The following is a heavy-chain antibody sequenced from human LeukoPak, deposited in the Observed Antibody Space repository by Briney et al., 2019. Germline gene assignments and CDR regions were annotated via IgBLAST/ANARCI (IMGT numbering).Heavy chain of an antibody. V-gene: IGHV1-46*01. J-gene: IGHJ3*02. CDR3: ARGGSSSSGWSADAFDI. CDR1: GYTFTSYY. D-gene: IGHD6-19*01. CDR2: INPSGGST. Sequence: ASVKVSCKASGYTFTSYYMHWVRQAPGQGLEWMGIINPSGGSTSYAQKFQGRVTMTRDMSTSTVYMELSSLRSEDTAVYYRARGGSSSSGWSADAFDIWGQGTMVTVSS.